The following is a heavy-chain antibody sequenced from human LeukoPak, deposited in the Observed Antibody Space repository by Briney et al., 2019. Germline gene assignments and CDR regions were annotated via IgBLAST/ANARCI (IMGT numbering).Heavy chain of an antibody. Sequence: GGSLRLSCATSGFTFSNAWMSWVRQAPGKGLEWVGRIKSKTDGGTTDYAAPVKGRFTISRDDSKNTLYLQMNSLKTEDTAVYHCTAPVPPYSESYTPDPFDYWGQGTLVTVSS. CDR1: GFTFSNAW. CDR2: IKSKTDGGTT. V-gene: IGHV3-15*01. CDR3: TAPVPPYSESYTPDPFDY. J-gene: IGHJ4*02. D-gene: IGHD1-26*01.